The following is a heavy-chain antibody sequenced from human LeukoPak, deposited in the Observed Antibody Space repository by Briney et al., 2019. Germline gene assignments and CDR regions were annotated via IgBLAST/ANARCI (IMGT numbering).Heavy chain of an antibody. CDR2: IHPRTGGT. CDR3: AVGMVVVTNSPFDH. D-gene: IGHD3-22*01. V-gene: IGHV1-2*04. CDR1: GYTFSDYY. Sequence: ASVKVSCKTSGYTFSDYYVHWVRQVPGQGLEWVGWIHPRTGGTNYAQKFQSWVTITRDTAISTAHMEMERLKSDDTAVYFCAVGMVVVTNSPFDHWGQGTLVTVSS. J-gene: IGHJ4*02.